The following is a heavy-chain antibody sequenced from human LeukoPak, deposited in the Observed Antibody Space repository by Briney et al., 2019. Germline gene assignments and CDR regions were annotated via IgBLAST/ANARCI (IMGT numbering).Heavy chain of an antibody. V-gene: IGHV3-74*01. CDR1: GFTFSSYW. Sequence: GGSLRLSCAASGFTFSSYWMQWVRHVPGKGLVWVSRINSDGSSTTYADSVKGRFTISRDNAKNTLFLQMNSLRAEDTAVYYCARETDSSGYYADYWGQGTLVTVSS. CDR3: ARETDSSGYYADY. D-gene: IGHD3-22*01. J-gene: IGHJ4*02. CDR2: INSDGSST.